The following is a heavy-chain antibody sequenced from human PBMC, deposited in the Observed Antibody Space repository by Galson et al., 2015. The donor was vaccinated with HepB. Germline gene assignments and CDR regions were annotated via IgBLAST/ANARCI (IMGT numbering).Heavy chain of an antibody. Sequence: SLRLSCAASGFTFSSYSMNWVRQAPGKGLEWVSSISSSSSYIYYADSVKGRFTISRDNAKNSLYLQMNSLRAEDTAVYYCARDRRIVVVPINRSPIYYYYYGMDVWGQGTTVTVSS. CDR1: GFTFSSYS. V-gene: IGHV3-21*01. D-gene: IGHD2-2*01. CDR3: ARDRRIVVVPINRSPIYYYYYGMDV. J-gene: IGHJ6*02. CDR2: ISSSSSYI.